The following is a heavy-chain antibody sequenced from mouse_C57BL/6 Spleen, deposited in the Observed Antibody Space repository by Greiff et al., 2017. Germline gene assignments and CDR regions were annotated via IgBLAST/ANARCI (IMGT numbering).Heavy chain of an antibody. CDR2: INPGSGGT. Sequence: QVQLQQSGAELVRPGTSVKVSCKASGYAFTNYLIEWVKQRPGQGLEWIGVINPGSGGTNYNEKFKGKATLTADKSSCTAYMQLGSLTSEDSAVYFCARERYYYGSSYPFDYWGQGTTLTVSS. CDR1: GYAFTNYL. J-gene: IGHJ2*01. D-gene: IGHD1-1*01. V-gene: IGHV1-54*01. CDR3: ARERYYYGSSYPFDY.